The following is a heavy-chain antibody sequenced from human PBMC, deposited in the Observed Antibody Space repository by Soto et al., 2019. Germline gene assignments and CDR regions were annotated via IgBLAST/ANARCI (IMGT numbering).Heavy chain of an antibody. V-gene: IGHV1-69*01. J-gene: IGHJ4*02. D-gene: IGHD3-22*01. CDR3: ARDRYYHDNSGYHPQFDS. CDR1: GDALTSYT. Sequence: QVQLVQSGAEVKKPGSSVTVSCKASGDALTSYTISWVRQARGHGLEWMGGIIPTYGTTNYAQKFQGRVRMTADESTTTVYMELSSLRSEDTAMYFCARDRYYHDNSGYHPQFDSWGQGTLVTVSS. CDR2: IIPTYGTT.